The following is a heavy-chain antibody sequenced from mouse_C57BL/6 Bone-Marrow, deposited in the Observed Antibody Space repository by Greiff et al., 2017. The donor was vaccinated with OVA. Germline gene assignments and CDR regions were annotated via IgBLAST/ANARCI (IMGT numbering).Heavy chain of an antibody. D-gene: IGHD1-1*01. CDR3: AKDIYYYGSSYYFDY. Sequence: VQLQQSGAELVRPGASVKLSCKASGYTFTSYGISWVKQSTGQGLAWIGEIYPRSGNTYYNEKFKGKATLTADKSSSTAYMELRSLTSEDSAVYFCAKDIYYYGSSYYFDYWGQGTTLTVSS. V-gene: IGHV1-81*01. CDR2: IYPRSGNT. J-gene: IGHJ2*01. CDR1: GYTFTSYG.